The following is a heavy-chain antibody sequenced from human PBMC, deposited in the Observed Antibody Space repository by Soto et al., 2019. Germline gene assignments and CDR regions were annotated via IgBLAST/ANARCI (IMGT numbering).Heavy chain of an antibody. J-gene: IGHJ4*02. CDR2: ISGSGGST. V-gene: IGHV3-23*01. CDR3: AKEVTIFGVVITIFDY. D-gene: IGHD3-3*01. CDR1: GFTFSSYA. Sequence: EVQLLESGGGLVQPGGSLRLSCAASGFTFSSYAMSWVRQAPGKGLEWVSAISGSGGSTYYADSVKGRFTISRDNSKNKLYLQMNSLRAEDTAVYYCAKEVTIFGVVITIFDYWGQGTLVTVSS.